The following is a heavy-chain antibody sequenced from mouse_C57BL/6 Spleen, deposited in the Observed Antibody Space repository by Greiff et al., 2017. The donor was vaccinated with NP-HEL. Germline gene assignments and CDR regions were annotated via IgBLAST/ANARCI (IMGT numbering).Heavy chain of an antibody. D-gene: IGHD2-1*01. J-gene: IGHJ3*01. CDR2: IDPANGTT. CDR3: ALIYYGNYVYLVAY. V-gene: IGHV14-3*01. Sequence: VQLQQSVAELVRPGASVKLSCTASGFNIKNTYMHWVKQRPEQGLEWIGRIDPANGTTKYAPKFQGKATITADTSSNTAYLQLSSLTAEDTAIYYCALIYYGNYVYLVAYWGQGTLVTVSA. CDR1: GFNIKNTY.